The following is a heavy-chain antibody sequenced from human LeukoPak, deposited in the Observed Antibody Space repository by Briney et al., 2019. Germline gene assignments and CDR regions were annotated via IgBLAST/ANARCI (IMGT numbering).Heavy chain of an antibody. D-gene: IGHD3-10*01. Sequence: GASVKVSCKASGYIFTGYFIHWLRQAPGQGLEWMGWINPNSGGTNYAQKFQGRVTLTRDTSISTAYMELSRLRSDDTAVYYCATGWGSYYIESFYFDYWGQGTLVTVSS. CDR3: ATGWGSYYIESFYFDY. J-gene: IGHJ4*02. V-gene: IGHV1-2*02. CDR2: INPNSGGT. CDR1: GYIFTGYF.